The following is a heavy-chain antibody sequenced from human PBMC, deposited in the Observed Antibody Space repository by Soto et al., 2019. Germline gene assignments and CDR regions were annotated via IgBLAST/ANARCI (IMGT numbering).Heavy chain of an antibody. D-gene: IGHD2-21*02. Sequence: ASVRVSCKASGYSFTTYGMTWVRQAPGQGLEWMGWISTDKGNTKYAQNFQSRATLTTDTSTSTAYMELRSLRSDDTAVYYCARDRDWNLDYWGQGTLVTVSS. CDR3: ARDRDWNLDY. CDR1: GYSFTTYG. J-gene: IGHJ4*02. CDR2: ISTDKGNT. V-gene: IGHV1-18*01.